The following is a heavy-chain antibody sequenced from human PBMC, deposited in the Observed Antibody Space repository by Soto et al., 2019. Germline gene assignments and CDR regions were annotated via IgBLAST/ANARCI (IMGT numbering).Heavy chain of an antibody. CDR3: AKGPLGYCSSTSCYFPPFDY. CDR1: GFTFSSYG. J-gene: IGHJ4*02. D-gene: IGHD2-2*01. CDR2: ISYDGSNK. V-gene: IGHV3-30*18. Sequence: GGSLRLSCAASGFTFSSYGMHWVRQAPGKGLEWVAVISYDGSNKYYADSVKGRFTISRDNSKNTLYLKMNSLRAEDTAVYYCAKGPLGYCSSTSCYFPPFDYWGQGTLVTVSS.